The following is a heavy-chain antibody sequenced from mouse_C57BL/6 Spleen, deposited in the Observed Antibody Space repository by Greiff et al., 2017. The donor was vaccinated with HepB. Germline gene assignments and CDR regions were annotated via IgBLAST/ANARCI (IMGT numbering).Heavy chain of an antibody. J-gene: IGHJ4*01. CDR1: GFTFSSYG. CDR2: ISSGGSYT. CDR3: ARPITTVVATNAMDY. V-gene: IGHV5-6*01. D-gene: IGHD1-1*01. Sequence: EVNVVESGGDLVKPGGSLKLSCAASGFTFSSYGMSWVRQTPDKRLEWVATISSGGSYTYYPDSVKGRFTISRDNAKNTLYLQMSSLKSEDTAMYYCARPITTVVATNAMDYWGQGTSVTVSS.